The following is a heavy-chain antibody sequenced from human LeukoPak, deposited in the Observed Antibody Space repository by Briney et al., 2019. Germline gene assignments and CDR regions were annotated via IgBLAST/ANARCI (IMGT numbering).Heavy chain of an antibody. J-gene: IGHJ4*02. CDR3: ARARNDYDSSGFSTLDY. V-gene: IGHV3-33*01. Sequence: GGSLRLSCAASGFTFSSYGMHWVRQAPGKGLDWVAVIWYDGSNICHGDSVKGRFTASRDNSKNTLYLQMNSLRAEDTAVYYCARARNDYDSSGFSTLDYWGQGTLSPSPQ. D-gene: IGHD3-22*01. CDR2: IWYDGSNI. CDR1: GFTFSSYG.